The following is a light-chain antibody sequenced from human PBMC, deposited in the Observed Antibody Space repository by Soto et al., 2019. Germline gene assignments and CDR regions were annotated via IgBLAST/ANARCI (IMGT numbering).Light chain of an antibody. CDR2: GAS. Sequence: EIVMTQSPATLSVSPGERATLSCRASQSVSSNLAWYQQKPGQAPRLLIYGASTRATGIPDRFSGSGSGTEFTLTISSLQSEDFAVYYCHQYNNWPRETFGQGTKVEIK. CDR1: QSVSSN. CDR3: HQYNNWPRET. J-gene: IGKJ1*01. V-gene: IGKV3-15*01.